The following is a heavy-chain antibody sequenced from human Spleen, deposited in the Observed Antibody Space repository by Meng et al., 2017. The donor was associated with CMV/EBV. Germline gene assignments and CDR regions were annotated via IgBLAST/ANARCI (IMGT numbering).Heavy chain of an antibody. J-gene: IGHJ4*02. D-gene: IGHD4/OR15-4a*01. CDR2: ISTSSSTI. Sequence: GESLKISCAASGFTFSSYSMNWVRQAPGKGLEWVSYISTSSSTIYYADSVKGRFNISRDNAKNSLYLQMNSLRAEDTAVYYCARDDGGNYPSTLDCWGQGTLVTVSS. CDR3: ARDDGGNYPSTLDC. V-gene: IGHV3-48*04. CDR1: GFTFSSYS.